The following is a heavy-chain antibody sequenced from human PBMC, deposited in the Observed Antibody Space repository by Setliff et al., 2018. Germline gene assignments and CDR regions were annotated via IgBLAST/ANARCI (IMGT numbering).Heavy chain of an antibody. Sequence: PSETLSLTCTVSGGSISSYYWSWIRQPPGKGLEWIGYIYYSGSTYYNPSLKSRLTISRDTSKNQFSLKLNSVTAADMAVYYCAREQWLDLPGYYYMDVWAKGTTVTVSS. CDR1: GGSISSYY. J-gene: IGHJ6*03. V-gene: IGHV4-59*12. D-gene: IGHD6-19*01. CDR3: AREQWLDLPGYYYMDV. CDR2: IYYSGST.